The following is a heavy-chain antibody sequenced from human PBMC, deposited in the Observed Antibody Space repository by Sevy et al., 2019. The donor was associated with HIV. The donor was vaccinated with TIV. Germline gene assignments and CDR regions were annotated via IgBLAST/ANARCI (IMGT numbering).Heavy chain of an antibody. CDR3: AKRARSYYDSSGNYDAFDV. J-gene: IGHJ3*01. Sequence: GGSLRLSCAASGFDFSTYDMHWVRQAPGKGLEWVAFISFDGSDKWYVDSVKGRFTISRDNSKNTLYVQMNTLRDEDTAVYYCAKRARSYYDSSGNYDAFDVWGQGTSVTVSS. V-gene: IGHV3-33*03. D-gene: IGHD3-22*01. CDR1: GFDFSTYD. CDR2: ISFDGSDK.